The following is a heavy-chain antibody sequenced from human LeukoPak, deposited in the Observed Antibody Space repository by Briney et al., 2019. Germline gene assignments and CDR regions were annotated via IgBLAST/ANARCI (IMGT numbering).Heavy chain of an antibody. V-gene: IGHV4-34*01. CDR1: GGSFSGYY. J-gene: IGHJ4*02. D-gene: IGHD3-22*01. CDR2: INHSGST. Sequence: SETLSLTCAVYGGSFSGYYWSWIRQPPGKGLEWIGEINHSGSTNYNPSLKSRVTIPVDTSKNQFSLKLSSVTAADTAVYYCARCLIFGLFHFDYWGQGTLVTVSS. CDR3: ARCLIFGLFHFDY.